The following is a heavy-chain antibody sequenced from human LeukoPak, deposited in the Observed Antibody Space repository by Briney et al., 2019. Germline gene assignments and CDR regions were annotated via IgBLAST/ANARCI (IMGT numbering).Heavy chain of an antibody. CDR3: ARSYGGTDAFDI. J-gene: IGHJ3*02. V-gene: IGHV4-59*01. CDR1: GGSISSYY. CDR2: IYYSGSI. D-gene: IGHD4-23*01. Sequence: SETLSLTCTVSGGSISSYYWSWIRQPPGKGLEWIGYIYYSGSINYNPSLKSRVTISVDTSKNQFSLKLSSVTAADTAVYYCARSYGGTDAFDIWGQGTMVTVSS.